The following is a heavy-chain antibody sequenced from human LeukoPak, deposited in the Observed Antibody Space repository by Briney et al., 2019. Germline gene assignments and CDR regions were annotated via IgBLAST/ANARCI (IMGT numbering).Heavy chain of an antibody. J-gene: IGHJ4*02. Sequence: ASVKVSCKASGYTFTGYYMHWVRQAPGQGLEWMGWINPNSGGTNYAQKFRGRVTMTRDTSISTAYMELSRLRSDDMAVYYCARAGVWDSGSYGDYWGQGTLVTVSS. D-gene: IGHD1-26*01. CDR1: GYTFTGYY. CDR3: ARAGVWDSGSYGDY. CDR2: INPNSGGT. V-gene: IGHV1-2*02.